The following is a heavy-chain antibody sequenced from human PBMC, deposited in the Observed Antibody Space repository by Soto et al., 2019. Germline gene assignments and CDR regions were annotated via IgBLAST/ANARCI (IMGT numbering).Heavy chain of an antibody. CDR3: ARVRGYCSGGSCYEHYYYYYYMDV. Sequence: LRLSCAASGFTFSSYWMHWVRQAPGKGLVWVSRINSDGSSTSYADSVKGRFTISRDNAKNTLYLQMNSLRAEDTAVYYCARVRGYCSGGSCYEHYYYYYYMDVWGKGTTVTVSS. V-gene: IGHV3-74*01. CDR2: INSDGSST. D-gene: IGHD2-15*01. CDR1: GFTFSSYW. J-gene: IGHJ6*03.